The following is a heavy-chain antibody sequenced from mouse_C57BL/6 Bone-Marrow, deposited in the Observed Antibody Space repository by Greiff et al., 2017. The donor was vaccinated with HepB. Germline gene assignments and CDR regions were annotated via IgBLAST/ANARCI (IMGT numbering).Heavy chain of an antibody. CDR3: ARSRYGYPYYFDY. J-gene: IGHJ2*01. CDR1: GYTFTSYG. D-gene: IGHD2-2*01. V-gene: IGHV1-81*01. Sequence: QVQLKQSGAELARPGASVKLSCKASGYTFTSYGISWVKQRTGQGLEWIGEIYPRSGNTYYNEKFKGKATLTADKSSSTAYMELRSLTSEDSAVYFCARSRYGYPYYFDYWGQGTTLTVSS. CDR2: IYPRSGNT.